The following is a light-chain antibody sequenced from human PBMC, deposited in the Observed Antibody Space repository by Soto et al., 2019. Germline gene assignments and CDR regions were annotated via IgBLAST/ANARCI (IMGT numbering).Light chain of an antibody. J-gene: IGKJ1*01. CDR2: AAS. CDR3: LQHNGSSLT. V-gene: IGKV1-17*01. Sequence: DIQMTQSPSTLSASVGDRVTITCRASQSITTYLNWYRQKPGKAPKRLIYAASSLQSGVPSRFSGSGSGTEFTLTISSLQPEDFATYYCLQHNGSSLTFGQGTKVDIK. CDR1: QSITTY.